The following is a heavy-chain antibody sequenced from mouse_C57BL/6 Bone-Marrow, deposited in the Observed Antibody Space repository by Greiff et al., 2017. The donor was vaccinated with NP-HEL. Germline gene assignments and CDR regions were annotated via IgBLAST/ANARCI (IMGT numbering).Heavy chain of an antibody. CDR2: IHPNSGST. D-gene: IGHD2-1*01. Sequence: VQLQQSGAELVKPGASVKLSCKASGYTFTSYWMHWVKQRPGQGLEWIGMIHPNSGSTNYNEKFKSKATLTVDKSSSAAYMQLSSLTSEDSAVYYCARKAYGNYHYAMDYWGQGTSVTVSS. V-gene: IGHV1-64*01. CDR3: ARKAYGNYHYAMDY. CDR1: GYTFTSYW. J-gene: IGHJ4*01.